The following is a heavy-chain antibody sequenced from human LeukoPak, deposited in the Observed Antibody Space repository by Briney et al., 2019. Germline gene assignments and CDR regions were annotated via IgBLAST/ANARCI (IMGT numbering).Heavy chain of an antibody. Sequence: GGSLRLSCATSGFTFSSLAMSWVRQAPGKGLEWVSAITRSGVSTHYADSVKGRFTISRDNSKNTLYLQMNSLRAEDTAVYYCAKSASGYYTESDYWGQGTLVTVSS. CDR1: GFTFSSLA. J-gene: IGHJ4*02. D-gene: IGHD3-3*01. V-gene: IGHV3-23*01. CDR2: ITRSGVST. CDR3: AKSASGYYTESDY.